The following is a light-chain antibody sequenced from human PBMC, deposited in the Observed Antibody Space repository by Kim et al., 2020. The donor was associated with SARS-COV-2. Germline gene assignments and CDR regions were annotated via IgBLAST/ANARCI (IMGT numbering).Light chain of an antibody. Sequence: YELTQPPSVSVSPGQTARITCSGDALPKQYAYWYQQKPGQAPVLVIYKDSERPSGIPERFSGSSSGTTVTLTISGVQAEDEADYYCQSADSSGTSWVFGGGTQLTVL. V-gene: IGLV3-25*03. CDR2: KDS. CDR1: ALPKQY. J-gene: IGLJ3*02. CDR3: QSADSSGTSWV.